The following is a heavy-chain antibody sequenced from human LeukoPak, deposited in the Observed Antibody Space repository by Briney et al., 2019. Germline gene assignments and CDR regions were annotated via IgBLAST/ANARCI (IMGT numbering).Heavy chain of an antibody. CDR2: IYYSGST. CDR1: GGSISSSSYY. V-gene: IGHV4-39*01. Sequence: SETLSLTCTVSGGSISSSSYYWGWIRQPPGKGLEWIGSIYYSGSTYYNPSLKSRVTISVDTSKNQFSLKLSSVTAADTAVYYCARTSSGWFERHFDYWGQGTLVTVSS. J-gene: IGHJ4*02. D-gene: IGHD6-19*01. CDR3: ARTSSGWFERHFDY.